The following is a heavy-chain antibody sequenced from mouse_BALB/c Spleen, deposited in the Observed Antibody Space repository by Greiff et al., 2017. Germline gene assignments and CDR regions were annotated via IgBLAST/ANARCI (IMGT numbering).Heavy chain of an antibody. J-gene: IGHJ2*01. Sequence: DVMLVESGGDLVKPGGSLKLSCAASGFTFSSYGMSWVRQTPDKRLEWVATISSGGSYTYYPDSVKGRFTISRDNAKNTLYLQMSSLKSEDTAMYYCARQDDGNPDYWGQGTTLTVSS. CDR3: ARQDDGNPDY. CDR1: GFTFSSYG. V-gene: IGHV5-6*02. CDR2: ISSGGSYT. D-gene: IGHD2-1*01.